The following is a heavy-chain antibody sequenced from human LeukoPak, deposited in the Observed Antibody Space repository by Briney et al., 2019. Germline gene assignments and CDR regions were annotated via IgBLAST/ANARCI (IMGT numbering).Heavy chain of an antibody. CDR3: ARTRSSSSSLYGQFDY. CDR2: IIPIFGTA. J-gene: IGHJ4*02. CDR1: GGTFSSYA. Sequence: GSSVKVSCKASGGTFSSYAISWVRQAPGQGLEWMGGIIPIFGTANYAQKFQSRVTITADKSTSTAYMELSSLRSEDTAVYYCARTRSSSSSLYGQFDYWGQGTLVTVSS. V-gene: IGHV1-69*06. D-gene: IGHD6-13*01.